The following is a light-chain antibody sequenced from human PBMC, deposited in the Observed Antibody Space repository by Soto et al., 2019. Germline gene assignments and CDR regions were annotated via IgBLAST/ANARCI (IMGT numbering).Light chain of an antibody. CDR3: QQYGSSGT. J-gene: IGKJ1*01. CDR1: QSVSNNY. Sequence: KVLKHSPGTLSLTQGERATLSCRASQSVSNNYLAWYQQKPGQAPRLLIYGASNRATGIPDRFSGSGSGTDFTLTISRLEPEDFAVYYCQQYGSSGTFGQGTNVDVK. CDR2: GAS. V-gene: IGKV3-20*01.